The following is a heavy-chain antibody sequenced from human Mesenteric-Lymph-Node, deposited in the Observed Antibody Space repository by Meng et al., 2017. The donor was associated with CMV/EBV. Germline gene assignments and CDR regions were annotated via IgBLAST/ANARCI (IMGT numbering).Heavy chain of an antibody. J-gene: IGHJ4*02. CDR3: ARTYSDYDKFDY. CDR2: INPNNGNT. Sequence: SCKASGYPFSTYFIHWVRQAPGQGIEWMGIINPNNGNTRYGQKFQGRVTMTRDTSTSTVYMGLSSLRSEDTAVYYCARTYSDYDKFDYWGQGTLVTVSS. CDR1: GYPFSTYF. D-gene: IGHD5-12*01. V-gene: IGHV1-46*01.